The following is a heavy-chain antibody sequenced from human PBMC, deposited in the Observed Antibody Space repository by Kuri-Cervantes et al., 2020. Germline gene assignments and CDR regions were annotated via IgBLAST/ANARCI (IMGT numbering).Heavy chain of an antibody. CDR3: ARGPYSSGHFDY. CDR2: INPSGGST. J-gene: IGHJ4*02. CDR1: GYTFTTYG. Sequence: ASVKVSCKASGYTFTTYGISWVRQAPGQGLEWMGIINPSGGSTSYAQKFQGRVTMTRDTSTSTVHMELSSLRSEDTAVYYCARGPYSSGHFDYWGQGTLVTVSS. V-gene: IGHV1-46*01. D-gene: IGHD6-19*01.